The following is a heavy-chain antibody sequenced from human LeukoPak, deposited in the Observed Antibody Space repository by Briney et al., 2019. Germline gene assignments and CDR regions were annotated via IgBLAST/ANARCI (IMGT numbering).Heavy chain of an antibody. D-gene: IGHD5-24*01. J-gene: IGHJ4*02. CDR2: IKSKTDGGTT. Sequence: GGSLRLSCAASGFTFSSYSMNWVRQAPGKGLEWVGRIKSKTDGGTTDYAAPVKGRFTISRDDSKNTLYLQMNSLKTEDTAVYYCTTDRRWLQLEDYWGQGTLVTVSS. CDR1: GFTFSSYS. V-gene: IGHV3-15*07. CDR3: TTDRRWLQLEDY.